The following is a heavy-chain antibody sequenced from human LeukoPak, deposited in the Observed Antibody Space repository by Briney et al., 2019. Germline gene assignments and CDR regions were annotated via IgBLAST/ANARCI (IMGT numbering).Heavy chain of an antibody. V-gene: IGHV3-23*01. D-gene: IGHD4-17*01. J-gene: IGHJ4*02. CDR2: ISGSGGST. Sequence: GGSLRLSCAASGFTLSSYAMSWVRQAPGKGLEWVSAISGSGGSTYYADSVKGRFTISRDNSKNTLYLQMNSLRAEDTAVYYCARDSHGDYASDYWGQGTLVTVSS. CDR3: ARDSHGDYASDY. CDR1: GFTLSSYA.